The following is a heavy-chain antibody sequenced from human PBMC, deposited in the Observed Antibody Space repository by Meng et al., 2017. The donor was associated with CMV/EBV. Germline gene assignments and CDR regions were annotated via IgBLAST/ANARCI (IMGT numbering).Heavy chain of an antibody. CDR3: ANRGRYGYHSY. CDR1: SVLPSTSGVG. CDR2: IYWDDDK. V-gene: IGHV2-5*02. J-gene: IGHJ4*02. Sequence: IILKDSGTTLVKPIQSLNITCTFSSVLPSTSGVGVGWIRKPPGKALEWLALIYWDDDKRYRQSLKSRLTITKDTSKNQVVLTMNNMDPVDTATYYCANRGRYGYHSYWGQGTLVTVSS. D-gene: IGHD5-18*01.